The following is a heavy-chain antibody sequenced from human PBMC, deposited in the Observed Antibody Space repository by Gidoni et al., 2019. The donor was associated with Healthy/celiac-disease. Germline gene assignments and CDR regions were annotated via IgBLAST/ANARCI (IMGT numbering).Heavy chain of an antibody. CDR3: ARDRGLRQPHWYFDL. CDR2: IYTSGST. Sequence: QVQLQESGPGLVQPSETLSLTCTVSGGSLSSYYWRWIRQPAGKGLEWIGRIYTSGSTNYNPSRKSRVTMSVDTSKNQFSLKLSSVTAADTAVYYCARDRGLRQPHWYFDLWGRGTLVTVSS. J-gene: IGHJ2*01. D-gene: IGHD3-16*01. V-gene: IGHV4-4*07. CDR1: GGSLSSYY.